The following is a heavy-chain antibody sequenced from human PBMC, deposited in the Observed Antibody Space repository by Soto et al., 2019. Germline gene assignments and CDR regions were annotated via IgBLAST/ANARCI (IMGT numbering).Heavy chain of an antibody. J-gene: IGHJ3*02. V-gene: IGHV3-7*01. CDR3: ARDLKQQLVPNDAFDI. Sequence: HPGGSLRLSCSASGFTFSSYWMSWVRQAPGKGLEWVANIKQDGSEKYYVDSVKGRFTISRDNAKNSLYLQMNSLRAEDTAVYYCARDLKQQLVPNDAFDIWGQGTMVTVSS. CDR2: IKQDGSEK. D-gene: IGHD6-13*01. CDR1: GFTFSSYW.